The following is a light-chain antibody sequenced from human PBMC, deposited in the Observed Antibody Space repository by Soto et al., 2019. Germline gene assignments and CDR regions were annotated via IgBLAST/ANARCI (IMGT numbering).Light chain of an antibody. CDR3: QQYDSYPWT. CDR1: QTIRSW. CDR2: KAS. V-gene: IGKV1-5*03. J-gene: IGKJ1*01. Sequence: EIQMTQSPSTLSVSVGDTVTVTCRASQTIRSWLAWYQQKPGKAPKLLIFKASSLQTGVPSKFSGTGSGTEFTLTISSLQPDDFATYYCQQYDSYPWTFGHGTKVDIK.